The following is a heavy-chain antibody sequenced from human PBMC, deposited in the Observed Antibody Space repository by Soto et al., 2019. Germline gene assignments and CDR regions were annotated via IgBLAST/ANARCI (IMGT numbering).Heavy chain of an antibody. CDR3: ARHGGVMTGTLRVPYYYYGMDV. Sequence: GESLKISCKVSGYSFTNYWIGWVRQMPGKGLEWMGIIYPGDSDTRYSPSLQGQVTISADKSISTAYLQWSSLKPSDTAMYYCARHGGVMTGTLRVPYYYYGMDVWGQGTTVTVSS. CDR2: IYPGDSDT. J-gene: IGHJ6*02. CDR1: GYSFTNYW. D-gene: IGHD1-7*01. V-gene: IGHV5-51*01.